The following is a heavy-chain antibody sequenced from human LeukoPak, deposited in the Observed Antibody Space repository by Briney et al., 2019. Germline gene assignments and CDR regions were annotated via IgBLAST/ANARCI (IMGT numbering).Heavy chain of an antibody. V-gene: IGHV4-39*01. CDR1: GGSISSSSYY. Sequence: PSETLSLTCTVSGGSISSSSYYWGWIRQPPGKGLEWIGSIYYSGSTYYNPSLKSRVTISVDTSKKQFSLKLSSVTAADTAVYYCAILQGWFDPWGQGTLVTVSS. J-gene: IGHJ5*02. CDR2: IYYSGST. CDR3: AILQGWFDP.